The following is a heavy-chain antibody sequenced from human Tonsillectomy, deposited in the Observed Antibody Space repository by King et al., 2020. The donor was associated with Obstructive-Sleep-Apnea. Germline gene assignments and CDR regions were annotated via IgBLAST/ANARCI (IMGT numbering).Heavy chain of an antibody. V-gene: IGHV4-39*01. J-gene: IGHJ4*02. D-gene: IGHD3-10*01. CDR2: IYYSGST. Sequence: QLQESGPGLVKPSETLSLTCTVSGGSISSSSYYWGWIRQPPGKGLECMVSIYYSGSTYYNPSLKSRVTITVDPSKNQFSLKLSSVTAADTALYYCAGLIWFGDDRPAFDYWGQGTLVTVSS. CDR1: GGSISSSSYY. CDR3: AGLIWFGDDRPAFDY.